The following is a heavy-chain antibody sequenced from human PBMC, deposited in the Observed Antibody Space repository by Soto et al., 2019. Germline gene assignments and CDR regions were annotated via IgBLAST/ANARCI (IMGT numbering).Heavy chain of an antibody. CDR2: ISGSGGST. CDR3: AKTYYYDSSGQSSFDY. J-gene: IGHJ4*01. Sequence: PGGSLRLSCAASGFTFSRYAMSWVRQAPGKGLEWVSAISGSGGSTYYADSVKGRFTISRDNSKNTLYLQMNSLRAEDTAVYYCAKTYYYDSSGQSSFDYWGHGTLVTVSS. CDR1: GFTFSRYA. V-gene: IGHV3-23*01. D-gene: IGHD3-22*01.